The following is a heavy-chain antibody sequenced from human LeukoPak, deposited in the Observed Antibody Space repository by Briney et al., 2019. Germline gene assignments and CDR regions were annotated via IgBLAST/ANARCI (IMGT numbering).Heavy chain of an antibody. CDR2: INHLGYT. Sequence: PSETLSLTCGVPGGSFSGYYWSWIRQSPGKGLEWIGEINHLGYTNYNPSLTSRVTISADTSKTQFSLKLDSVTAADTAVYYCARGYDSSGYYRNYYFDYWGQGTLVTVSS. V-gene: IGHV4-34*01. D-gene: IGHD3-22*01. J-gene: IGHJ4*02. CDR3: ARGYDSSGYYRNYYFDY. CDR1: GGSFSGYY.